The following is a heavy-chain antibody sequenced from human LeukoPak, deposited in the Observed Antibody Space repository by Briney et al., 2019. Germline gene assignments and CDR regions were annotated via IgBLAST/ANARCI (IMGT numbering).Heavy chain of an antibody. Sequence: GGSLRLSCAASGFTFSNAWMSWVRQDPGKGLEWVGRIKSKTDGGTTDYAAPVKGRFTISRDDPKNTLYLQMNSLKTEDTAVYYCTTVLTSWYFDLNWGQGTLVTVSS. CDR2: IKSKTDGGTT. D-gene: IGHD3-9*01. J-gene: IGHJ4*02. CDR1: GFTFSNAW. CDR3: TTVLTSWYFDLN. V-gene: IGHV3-15*01.